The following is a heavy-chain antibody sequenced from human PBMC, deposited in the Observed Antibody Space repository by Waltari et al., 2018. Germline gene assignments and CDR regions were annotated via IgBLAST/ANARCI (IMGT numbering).Heavy chain of an antibody. V-gene: IGHV3-30*04. CDR2: ISYNERNI. D-gene: IGHD3-22*01. Sequence: QRQLVESGGGVVQLGRSVRVSRTAPEFTFSSFASPWVRQAPGKGLEWVAVISYNERNIYYVDSVKGRFSISRDNSKKMLYLQMNSLITEDTAVYYCARDYCDRTNCHGMDVWGQGTTVIVSS. CDR3: ARDYCDRTNCHGMDV. CDR1: EFTFSSFA. J-gene: IGHJ6*02.